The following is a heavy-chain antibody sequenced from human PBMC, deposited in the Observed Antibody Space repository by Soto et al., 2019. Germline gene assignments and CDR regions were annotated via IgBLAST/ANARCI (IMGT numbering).Heavy chain of an antibody. CDR2: IFDDGTA. J-gene: IGHJ4*02. D-gene: IGHD2-8*01. CDR1: GVSISSGNW. V-gene: IGHV4-4*02. CDR3: ARLVYDTRLNYMYFDF. Sequence: SETLSLTFAVSGVSISSGNWWTWVRQTPQRGLEYIGEIFDDGTANYYPSFERRVAISVDTSKNQFSLKLTSVTAADTAIYLCARLVYDTRLNYMYFDFWGQGALVTVSS.